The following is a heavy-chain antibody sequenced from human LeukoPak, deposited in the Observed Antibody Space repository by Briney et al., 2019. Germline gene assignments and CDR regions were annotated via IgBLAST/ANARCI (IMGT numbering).Heavy chain of an antibody. Sequence: GGSLRLSCAASGFTFDDYAMHWVRQAPGKGLEWVSGISWNSGSIGYADSVKGRFTISRDNAKNSLYLQMNSLRAEDTALYYCAKDMEFSSAPSGYYYYGMDVWGQGTTVTVSS. CDR3: AKDMEFSSAPSGYYYYGMDV. CDR1: GFTFDDYA. V-gene: IGHV3-9*01. D-gene: IGHD3-22*01. J-gene: IGHJ6*02. CDR2: ISWNSGSI.